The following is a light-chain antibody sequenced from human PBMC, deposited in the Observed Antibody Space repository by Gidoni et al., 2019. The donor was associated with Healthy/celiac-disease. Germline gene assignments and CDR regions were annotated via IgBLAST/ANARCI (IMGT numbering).Light chain of an antibody. CDR3: QQYGSSPRT. V-gene: IGKV3-20*01. Sequence: IVLTQSPGTLSLSPGERATLSCRASQSASSSYLAWYQQKPGQAPRLLIYGASSRATGIPDRFSGSGSGTDFTLTISRLEPEDFAVYYCQQYGSSPRTFGQGTKLEIK. CDR2: GAS. CDR1: QSASSSY. J-gene: IGKJ2*01.